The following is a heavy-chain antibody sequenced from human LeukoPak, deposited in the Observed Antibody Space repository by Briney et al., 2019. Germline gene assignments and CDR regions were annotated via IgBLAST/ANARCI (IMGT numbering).Heavy chain of an antibody. Sequence: ASVKVSCKASGYTFTGYYMHWVRQAPGQGLEWMGRINPNSGGTNYAQKFQGRVTMTRDTSISTAHMELSRLRSDDTAVYYCARHATGRYSSGRDYYYGMDVWGQGTTVTVSS. J-gene: IGHJ6*02. CDR3: ARHATGRYSSGRDYYYGMDV. D-gene: IGHD6-19*01. CDR1: GYTFTGYY. V-gene: IGHV1-2*06. CDR2: INPNSGGT.